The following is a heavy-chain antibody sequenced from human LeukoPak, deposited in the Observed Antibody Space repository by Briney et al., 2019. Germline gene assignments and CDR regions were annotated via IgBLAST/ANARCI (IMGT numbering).Heavy chain of an antibody. CDR1: GFTFSSYE. CDR3: TTDLGQQLVLEGYNWFDP. CDR2: IKSKTDGGTT. Sequence: PGGSLRLSCGASGFTFSSYEMNWVRQAPGKGLEWVGRIKSKTDGGTTDYAAPVKGRFTISRDDSKNTLYLQMNSLKTEDTAVYYCTTDLGQQLVLEGYNWFDPWGQGTLVTVSS. V-gene: IGHV3-15*01. J-gene: IGHJ5*02. D-gene: IGHD6-13*01.